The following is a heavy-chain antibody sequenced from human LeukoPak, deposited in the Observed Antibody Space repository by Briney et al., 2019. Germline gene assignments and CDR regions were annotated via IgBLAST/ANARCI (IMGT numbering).Heavy chain of an antibody. D-gene: IGHD3-22*01. CDR2: ISGSGGST. V-gene: IGHV3-23*01. CDR3: AKDLTDSSGYYSLVY. CDR1: GFTLSTYD. Sequence: PGGSLRLSCAASGFTLSTYDMSWVRQAPGKGLEWVSAISGSGGSTYYADSVKGRFTISRDNSKNTLYLQMNSPRAEDTAVYYCAKDLTDSSGYYSLVYWGQGTLVTVSS. J-gene: IGHJ4*02.